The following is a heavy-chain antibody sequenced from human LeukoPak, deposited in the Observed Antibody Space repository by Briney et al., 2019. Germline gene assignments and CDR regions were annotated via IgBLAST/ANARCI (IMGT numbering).Heavy chain of an antibody. CDR2: INHSGST. CDR3: ARTYYYDSSGPPFFDY. Sequence: SETLSLTCAVYGGSFSGYYWSWIRQPPGKGLEWIGEINHSGSTYYNPSLKSRVTISVGTSKNQFSLKLSSVTAADTAVYYCARTYYYDSSGPPFFDYWGQGTLVTVSS. D-gene: IGHD3-22*01. J-gene: IGHJ4*02. CDR1: GGSFSGYY. V-gene: IGHV4-34*01.